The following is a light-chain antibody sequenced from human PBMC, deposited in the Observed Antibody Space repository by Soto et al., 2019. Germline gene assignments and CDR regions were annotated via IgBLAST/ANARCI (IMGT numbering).Light chain of an antibody. Sequence: EIVLTQSPATLSLSPGERATLSCRASQSISSALAWYQQRPGQPPRLLIYDASDRADGIPARFSGTRSGTDFTLTISSLEPEDFAVYYCQRYNNWPLTFGGGTKVESK. CDR2: DAS. J-gene: IGKJ4*01. V-gene: IGKV3-11*01. CDR1: QSISSA. CDR3: QRYNNWPLT.